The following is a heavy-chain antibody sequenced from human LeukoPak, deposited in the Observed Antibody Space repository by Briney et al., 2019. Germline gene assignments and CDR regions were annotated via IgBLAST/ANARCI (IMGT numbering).Heavy chain of an antibody. CDR1: GFTFSSYW. CDR2: IKQDGNEK. Sequence: GGSLRLSCAASGFTFSSYWMNWVRRAPGKGLEWVANIKQDGNEKYYVDSVKGRFTISRDNAKNSLYLQMNSLRAEDTAVYYCARELLGHGYNSGDFDYWGQGTLVTVSS. CDR3: ARELLGHGYNSGDFDY. V-gene: IGHV3-7*01. D-gene: IGHD5-24*01. J-gene: IGHJ4*02.